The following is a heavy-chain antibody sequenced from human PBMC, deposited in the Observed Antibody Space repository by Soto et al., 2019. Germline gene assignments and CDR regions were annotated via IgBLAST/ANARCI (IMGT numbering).Heavy chain of an antibody. Sequence: PSETLSLTCTVSGGSISSYYWSWIRQPPGKGLEWIGYIYYSGSTNYNPSLKSRVTISVDTSKNQFSLKLSSVTAADTAVYYCARVGVEMATSDNWGQGTLVTVSS. CDR1: GGSISSYY. J-gene: IGHJ4*02. CDR3: ARVGVEMATSDN. CDR2: IYYSGST. D-gene: IGHD5-12*01. V-gene: IGHV4-59*01.